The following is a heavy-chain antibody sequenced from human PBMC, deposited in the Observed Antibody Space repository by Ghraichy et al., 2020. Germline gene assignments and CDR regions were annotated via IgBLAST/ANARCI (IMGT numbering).Heavy chain of an antibody. CDR3: ATDWARY. Sequence: LSLTCAASGFVFSNAWMSWVRQAPGKGLEWVGRIKNKNEGETTDYAETVEGRFIISRSDSEKMLYLQMNNVKVEDPGVYFCATDWARYWGQGILVTVSS. V-gene: IGHV3-15*01. CDR1: GFVFSNAW. D-gene: IGHD7-27*01. J-gene: IGHJ4*02. CDR2: IKNKNEGETT.